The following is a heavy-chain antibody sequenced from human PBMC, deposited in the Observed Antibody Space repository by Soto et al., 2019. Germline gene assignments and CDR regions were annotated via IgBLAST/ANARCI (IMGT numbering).Heavy chain of an antibody. D-gene: IGHD3-3*01. Sequence: PGESLKISCKAYGYSFTSYCIGLVLQMPGKGLEWMGIIYPADSRSRYGPSFQGQVTMSADKSINTAYLQWSSLKASDTAKYYCARLGDGFNPYYFDSWGQGTLVIVSS. CDR2: IYPADSRS. CDR1: GYSFTSYC. J-gene: IGHJ4*02. CDR3: ARLGDGFNPYYFDS. V-gene: IGHV5-51*01.